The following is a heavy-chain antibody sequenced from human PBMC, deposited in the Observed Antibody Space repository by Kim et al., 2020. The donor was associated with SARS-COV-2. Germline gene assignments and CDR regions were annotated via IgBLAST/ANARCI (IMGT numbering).Heavy chain of an antibody. Sequence: GGSLRLSCAASGFTFTKAWMSWVRQTPGKGLEWVGRIKSKTDGGTTDYSAPVKGRFTLSRDDSKNTLYLQMNSLITDDTALYYCTTDDYYDSSDYSCAFHIWGQGTMVTVSS. CDR1: GFTFTKAW. CDR3: TTDDYYDSSDYSCAFHI. D-gene: IGHD3-22*01. CDR2: IKSKTDGGTT. V-gene: IGHV3-15*01. J-gene: IGHJ3*02.